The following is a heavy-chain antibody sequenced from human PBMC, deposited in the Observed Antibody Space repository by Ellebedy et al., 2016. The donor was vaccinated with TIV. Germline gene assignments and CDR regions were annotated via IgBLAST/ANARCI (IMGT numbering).Heavy chain of an antibody. J-gene: IGHJ4*02. CDR1: GDSITSGDYY. D-gene: IGHD5-18*01. Sequence: SETLSLTCNVSGDSITSGDYYWSWIRQPPGKGLEWIGYIYYTGTIHYNPSLKSRIFISVDTSKNQFSLKLSSVTAADTAVYYCARGAMVSGYFDYWGQGTLVTVSS. V-gene: IGHV4-30-4*01. CDR3: ARGAMVSGYFDY. CDR2: IYYTGTI.